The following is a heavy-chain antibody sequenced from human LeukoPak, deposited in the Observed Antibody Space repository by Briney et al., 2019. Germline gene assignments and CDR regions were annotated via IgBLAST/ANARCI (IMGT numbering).Heavy chain of an antibody. CDR1: GYTFTIYL. CDR2: IYPDVSDT. CDR3: ARRDNTGSIDS. Sequence: GESLNISCKCSGYTFTIYLIAWVGQMPGKGLEWMGIIYPDVSDTRYSPYFQGQVTISDDKSFSTAYLQWSSLRASDTAMYYCARRDNTGSIDSWGQGTLVTVSS. J-gene: IGHJ4*02. D-gene: IGHD1-1*01. V-gene: IGHV5-51*01.